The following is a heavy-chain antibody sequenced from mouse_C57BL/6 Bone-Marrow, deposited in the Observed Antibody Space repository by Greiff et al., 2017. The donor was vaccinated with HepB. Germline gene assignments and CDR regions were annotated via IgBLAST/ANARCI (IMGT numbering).Heavy chain of an antibody. CDR1: GYTFTSYW. Sequence: EVQLQQSGAELVKPGASVKVSCKASGYTFTSYWMHWVKQRPEQGLEWIGWIDPENGDTEYASKFQGKATITADTSSNTAYLQLSSLTSEDTAVYYCTSAGRFAYWGRGTLVTVSA. CDR2: IDPENGDT. J-gene: IGHJ3*01. V-gene: IGHV14-4*01. CDR3: TSAGRFAY.